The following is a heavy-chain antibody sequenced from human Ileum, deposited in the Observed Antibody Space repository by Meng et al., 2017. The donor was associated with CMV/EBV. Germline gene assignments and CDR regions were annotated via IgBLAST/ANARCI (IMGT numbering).Heavy chain of an antibody. CDR3: ARGGHDDFWSGYYYYYGMDV. J-gene: IGHJ6*02. Sequence: ASVKVSCKASGYTFTDFYIHWMRQAPGQGLEWMGWISAYNGNTNYAQKLQGRVTMTTDTSTSTAYMELRSLRSDDTAVYYCARGGHDDFWSGYYYYYGMDVWGQGTTVTVSS. CDR1: GYTFTDFY. D-gene: IGHD3-3*01. CDR2: ISAYNGNT. V-gene: IGHV1-18*01.